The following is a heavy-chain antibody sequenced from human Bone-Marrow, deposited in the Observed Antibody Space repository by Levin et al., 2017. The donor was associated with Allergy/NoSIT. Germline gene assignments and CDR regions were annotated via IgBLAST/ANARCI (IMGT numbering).Heavy chain of an antibody. CDR1: GGSISNSY. CDR3: ASLGYTISYYDYAMDV. Sequence: PSETLSLTCSVSGGSISNSYSSWIRQAPGKGLEWIGYIKNSGTTKYNPSLNSRVTISADTSKNQVSLRLTSVTAADTAVYYCASLGYTISYYDYAMDVWGQGTTVTVSS. D-gene: IGHD5-12*01. V-gene: IGHV4-59*01. J-gene: IGHJ6*02. CDR2: IKNSGTT.